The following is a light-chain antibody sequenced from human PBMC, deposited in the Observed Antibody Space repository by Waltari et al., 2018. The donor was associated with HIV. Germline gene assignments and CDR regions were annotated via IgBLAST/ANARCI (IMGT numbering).Light chain of an antibody. V-gene: IGKV1-39*01. CDR1: QSISSY. CDR3: QQSHSGPRT. Sequence: DIQMTQSPSSLSAYIGDRVIITCRAGQSISSYLNWYQQKPGKAPKLLIYGASNLQRGVPSRFSGSGSGTDFTLTITGLQPDDYATYYCQQSHSGPRTFGQGTKVEMK. J-gene: IGKJ1*01. CDR2: GAS.